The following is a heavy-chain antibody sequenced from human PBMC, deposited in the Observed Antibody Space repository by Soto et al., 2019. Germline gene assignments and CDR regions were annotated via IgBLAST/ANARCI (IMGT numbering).Heavy chain of an antibody. CDR1: GFTFSRYA. CDR3: ARDKGRIAARVGMDV. CDR2: ISYDGSNK. Sequence: GGSLRLSCAASGFTFSRYAMHWFRQAPGKGLEWVAVISYDGSNKYYADSVKGRFTISRDNSKNTLYLQKNSLRAEDTAVYYCARDKGRIAARVGMDVWRQETTVTVTS. J-gene: IGHJ6*02. V-gene: IGHV3-30-3*01. D-gene: IGHD6-6*01.